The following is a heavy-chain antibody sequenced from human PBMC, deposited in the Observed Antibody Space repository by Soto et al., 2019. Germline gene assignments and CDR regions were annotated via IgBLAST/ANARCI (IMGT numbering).Heavy chain of an antibody. CDR2: IWYDGRNK. CDR3: ARDRGLVPAAIKYYYGMDV. J-gene: IGHJ6*02. Sequence: QVQLVESGGGVVQPGRSLRLSCAASGFTFSSYGMHWVRQAPGKGLEWVAVIWYDGRNKYYADSVKGRFTISRDNSKNTLYLQMNSLRAEDTAVYYCARDRGLVPAAIKYYYGMDVWGQGTTVTVSS. D-gene: IGHD2-2*01. CDR1: GFTFSSYG. V-gene: IGHV3-33*01.